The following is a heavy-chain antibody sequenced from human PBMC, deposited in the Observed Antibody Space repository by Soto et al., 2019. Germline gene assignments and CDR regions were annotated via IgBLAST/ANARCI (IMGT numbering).Heavy chain of an antibody. J-gene: IGHJ6*02. D-gene: IGHD5-18*01. CDR3: AAAMVNPQYYYYYYGMDV. CDR2: IIPIFGTA. Sequence: QVQLVQSGAEVKKPGSSVKVSCKASGGTFSSYAISWVRQAPGQGLEWMGGIIPIFGTANYAQKFQGRVTITADKSTSTAYMELSSLRSEDTAVYYCAAAMVNPQYYYYYYGMDVWGQGTTVTVSS. CDR1: GGTFSSYA. V-gene: IGHV1-69*06.